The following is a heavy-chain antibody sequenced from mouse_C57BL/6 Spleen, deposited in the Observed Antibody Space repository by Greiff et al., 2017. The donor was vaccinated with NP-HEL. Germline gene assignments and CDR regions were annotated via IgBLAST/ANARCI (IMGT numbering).Heavy chain of an antibody. V-gene: IGHV1-22*01. CDR3: ARGDDYDVWFAY. D-gene: IGHD2-4*01. J-gene: IGHJ3*01. CDR1: GYTFTDYN. Sequence: EVQLQQSGPELVKPGASVKMSCKASGYTFTDYNMHWVKQSHGKSLEWIGYINPNNGGTSYNQKFKGKATLTVNKSSSTAYMELRSLTSEDSAVYYCARGDDYDVWFAYWGQGTLVTVSA. CDR2: INPNNGGT.